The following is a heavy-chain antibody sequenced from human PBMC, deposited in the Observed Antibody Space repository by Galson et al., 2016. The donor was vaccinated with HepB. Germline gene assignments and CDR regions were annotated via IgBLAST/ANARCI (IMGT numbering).Heavy chain of an antibody. V-gene: IGHV3-23*01. J-gene: IGHJ3*02. CDR3: ASDSSGYYVEAYDI. CDR1: GFTFRSRA. CDR2: ISGSGGNT. D-gene: IGHD3-22*01. Sequence: SLRLSCAASGFTFRSRAMTWVRQAPRKGLEWVSYISGSGGNTFYADSVRRRFTTSSDNSKKTAYLQMNSLRAEDTAEYYCASDSSGYYVEAYDIWGQGTMVTVSS.